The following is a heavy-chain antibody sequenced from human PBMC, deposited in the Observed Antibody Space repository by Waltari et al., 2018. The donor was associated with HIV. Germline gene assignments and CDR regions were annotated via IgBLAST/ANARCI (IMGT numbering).Heavy chain of an antibody. V-gene: IGHV3-74*01. CDR2: VNGDASST. J-gene: IGHJ4*02. Sequence: EVELVDSGVGVVQPGGSLSISCVASKFNFSNYWIYWVPQLPGKGLVGVSRVNGDASSTDYADSVRGRFTISRDNAKNTVYLQMNSLRAEDTTLYYCTRAVFWSGFFRDYFFDYWGQGTPVTVSS. CDR1: KFNFSNYW. CDR3: TRAVFWSGFFRDYFFDY. D-gene: IGHD3-3*01.